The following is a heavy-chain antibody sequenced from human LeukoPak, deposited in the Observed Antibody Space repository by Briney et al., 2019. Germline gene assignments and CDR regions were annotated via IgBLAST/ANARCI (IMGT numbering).Heavy chain of an antibody. CDR3: ARETGYYGSGSYWPYYYYYMDV. D-gene: IGHD3-10*01. V-gene: IGHV1-2*02. Sequence: ASVKVSCKASGYTFTGYYMHWVRQAPGQGLEWMGWINPNSGGTNYAQKFQGRVTMTRDTSISTAYMELGRLRSDDTAVYYCARETGYYGSGSYWPYYYYYMDVWGKGTTVTVSS. CDR1: GYTFTGYY. CDR2: INPNSGGT. J-gene: IGHJ6*03.